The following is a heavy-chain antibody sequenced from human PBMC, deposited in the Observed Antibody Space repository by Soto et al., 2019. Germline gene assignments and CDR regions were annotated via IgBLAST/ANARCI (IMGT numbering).Heavy chain of an antibody. CDR2: INHSGST. Sequence: PSETLSLTCAVYGGSFSGYYWSWIRQPPGKGLEWIGEINHSGSTNYNPSLKSRDTISVDTSKNKFSLKLSSVTAADTAVYYCARDRYSSGWPVDYWGQGTLVTVSS. CDR3: ARDRYSSGWPVDY. J-gene: IGHJ4*02. D-gene: IGHD6-19*01. V-gene: IGHV4-34*01. CDR1: GGSFSGYY.